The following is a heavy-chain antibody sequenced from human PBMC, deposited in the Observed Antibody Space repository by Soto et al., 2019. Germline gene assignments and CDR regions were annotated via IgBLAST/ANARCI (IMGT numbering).Heavy chain of an antibody. CDR2: FSGGGRST. J-gene: IGHJ4*02. CDR1: GFTFSSYA. Sequence: PGGSLRLSCAASGFTFSSYAMSWVRQAPGKGLEWVSAFSGGGRSTYYADSVQGRFTISRDNSKNTLYLQMNSLRAEDTAIYYFSKCYGPRQLLFAYRAQGTPDTGSS. CDR3: SKCYGPRQLLFAY. V-gene: IGHV3-23*01. D-gene: IGHD1-26*01.